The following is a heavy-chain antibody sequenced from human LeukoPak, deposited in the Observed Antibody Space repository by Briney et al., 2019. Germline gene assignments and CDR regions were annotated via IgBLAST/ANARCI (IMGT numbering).Heavy chain of an antibody. V-gene: IGHV3-23*01. D-gene: IGHD6-13*01. CDR3: ARVVRSSEQQLGYYFDY. Sequence: PGGSLRLSCAASGFTFNSNGMSWVRQAPGKGLEWVSVISASGGSTYYADSVKGRFTISRDNSKNTLYLQMNSLRAEDTAVYYCARVVRSSEQQLGYYFDYWGQGTLVTVSS. CDR1: GFTFNSNG. J-gene: IGHJ4*02. CDR2: ISASGGST.